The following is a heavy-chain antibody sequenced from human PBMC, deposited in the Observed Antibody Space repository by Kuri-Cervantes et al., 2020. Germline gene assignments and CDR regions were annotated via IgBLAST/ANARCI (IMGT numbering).Heavy chain of an antibody. J-gene: IGHJ6*02. CDR2: ISSSGSTI. CDR1: GFTFSDYY. V-gene: IGHV3-11*04. CDR3: ASNRMTTNYYYGMDV. Sequence: GGSLRLSCAASGFTFSDYYMSWIRQAPGKGLEWVSYISSSGSTIYYADSVKGRFTISRDNAKNSLYLQMNSLRAEDTAVYYCASNRMTTNYYYGMDVWGQGTTVTVSS. D-gene: IGHD4-17*01.